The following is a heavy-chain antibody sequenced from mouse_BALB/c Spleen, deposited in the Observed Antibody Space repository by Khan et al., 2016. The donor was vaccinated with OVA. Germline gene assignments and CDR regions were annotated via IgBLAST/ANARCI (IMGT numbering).Heavy chain of an antibody. V-gene: IGHV9-3-1*01. Sequence: QIQLVQSGPELKKPGETVKISCKASGYIFTNYGMTWVKQAPGKGLKWMGWINTYTGEPTYADDFKGRFAFSLETSANTAYLQINNLKNEDTATYFCARTLYGSGYDYAMDYLGQRTSVTVSS. CDR1: GYIFTNYG. CDR3: ARTLYGSGYDYAMDY. D-gene: IGHD1-1*01. CDR2: INTYTGEP. J-gene: IGHJ4*01.